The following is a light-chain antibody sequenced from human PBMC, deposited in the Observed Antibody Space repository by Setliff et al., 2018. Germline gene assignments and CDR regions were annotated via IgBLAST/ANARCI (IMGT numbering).Light chain of an antibody. Sequence: QSALTQPPSASGTPGQRVTISCSGSSSNIGSNYVYWYQQLPGTAPKLLIYRNNQRPSGVPDRFSGSKSGTSASLAISGLRSEDEADYYCSSYAGSNNFPYVFGTGTKVTVL. CDR2: RNN. J-gene: IGLJ1*01. CDR3: SSYAGSNNFPYV. CDR1: SSNIGSNY. V-gene: IGLV1-47*01.